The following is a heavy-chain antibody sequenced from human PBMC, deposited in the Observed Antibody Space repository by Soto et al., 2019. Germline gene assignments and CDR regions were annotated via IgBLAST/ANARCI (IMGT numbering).Heavy chain of an antibody. V-gene: IGHV4-31*03. CDR1: GGSISSGGYY. J-gene: IGHJ6*02. CDR2: IYYSGST. Sequence: SETLSLTCTVSGGSISSGGYYWSWIRQHPGKGLEWIGYIYYSGSTYYNPSLKSRVTISVDTSKNQFSLKLSSVTAADTAVYYCARGSRGFGGARIGYYYYGMDVWGQGTTVTVSS. D-gene: IGHD3-10*01. CDR3: ARGSRGFGGARIGYYYYGMDV.